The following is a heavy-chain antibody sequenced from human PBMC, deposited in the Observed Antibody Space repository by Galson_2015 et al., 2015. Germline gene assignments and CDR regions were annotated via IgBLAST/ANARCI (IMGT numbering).Heavy chain of an antibody. CDR3: ANSLVGDYDILTGYPCPLS. Sequence: ETLSLTCTVSGGSVSSGSYYWSWIRQTPGKGLEWIGYIYYSGSTNYNPSLKSRVTISVDTSKNQFSLKLNSVTAADTAVYYCANSLVGDYDILTGYPCPLSWGQGTLVTVSS. J-gene: IGHJ5*02. D-gene: IGHD3-9*01. CDR2: IYYSGST. CDR1: GGSVSSGSYY. V-gene: IGHV4-61*01.